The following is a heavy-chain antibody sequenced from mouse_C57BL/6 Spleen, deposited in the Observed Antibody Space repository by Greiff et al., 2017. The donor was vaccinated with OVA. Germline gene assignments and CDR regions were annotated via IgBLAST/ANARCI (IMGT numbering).Heavy chain of an antibody. V-gene: IGHV3-8*01. Sequence: EVMLVESGPGLAKPSQTLSLTCSVTGYSITSDYWNWIRKFPGNKLEYMGYISYSGSTYYNPSLKSRISITRDTSKNQYYLQLNSVTTEDTATYYCARSPYGNYGPFAYWGQGTLVTVSA. D-gene: IGHD2-1*01. CDR2: ISYSGST. J-gene: IGHJ3*01. CDR1: GYSITSDY. CDR3: ARSPYGNYGPFAY.